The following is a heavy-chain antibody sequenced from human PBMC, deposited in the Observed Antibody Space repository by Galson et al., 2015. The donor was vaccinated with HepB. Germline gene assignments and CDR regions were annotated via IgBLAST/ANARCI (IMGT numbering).Heavy chain of an antibody. J-gene: IGHJ4*02. V-gene: IGHV7-4-1*02. CDR2: ININTGNP. D-gene: IGHD5/OR15-5a*01. CDR3: ARGALMSTYLWGY. CDR1: GYTFTSYA. Sequence: SVKVSCKASGYTFTSYAMNWVRQAPGQGLEWMGWININTGNPTYAQGFTGRFVSSLDTSVSTAFLQISSLKTGDSAVYYCARGALMSTYLWGYWGQGTLVTVSS.